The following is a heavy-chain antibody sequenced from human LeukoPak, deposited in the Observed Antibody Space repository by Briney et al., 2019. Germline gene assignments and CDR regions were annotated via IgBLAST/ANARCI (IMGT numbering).Heavy chain of an antibody. CDR3: ARGTFEWFGGLSFDY. V-gene: IGHV3-30-3*01. Sequence: GGSLRLSCAASGFTFSSYAMHWVRQAPGKGLEWVAVISYDGSNKYYADSVKGRFTISRDNSKNTLYLQMNSLRAEDTAVYYCARGTFEWFGGLSFDYWGQGTLVTVSS. D-gene: IGHD3-10*01. CDR1: GFTFSSYA. J-gene: IGHJ4*02. CDR2: ISYDGSNK.